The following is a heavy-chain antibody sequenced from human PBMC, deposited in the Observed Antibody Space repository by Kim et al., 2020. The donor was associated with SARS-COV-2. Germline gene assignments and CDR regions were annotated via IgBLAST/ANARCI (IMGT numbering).Heavy chain of an antibody. V-gene: IGHV4-34*01. CDR3: ARGSYYGSGSLLYYYYGMDV. Sequence: SETLSLTCAVYGGSFSGYYWSWIRQPPGKGLEWIGEINHSGSTNYNPSPKSRVTISMDTSKNQFTLKLSSVTAADTAVYYCARGSYYGSGSLLYYYYGMDVWGQGTTVTVSS. D-gene: IGHD3-10*01. CDR1: GGSFSGYY. CDR2: INHSGST. J-gene: IGHJ6*02.